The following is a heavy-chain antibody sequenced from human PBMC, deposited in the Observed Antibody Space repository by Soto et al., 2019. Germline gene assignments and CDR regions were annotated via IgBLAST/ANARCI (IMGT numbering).Heavy chain of an antibody. CDR1: GYTLTELS. D-gene: IGHD3-16*02. V-gene: IGHV1-24*01. CDR2: FDPEDGET. J-gene: IGHJ5*02. Sequence: QVQLVQSGAEVKKPGASVKVSCKVSGYTLTELSMHWVRQAPGKGLEWMGGFDPEDGETIYAQKFQGRVTMTEDTSTDTAYMELSSLRSEDTAVYYCATEFMITFGGVIVRQNWFDPWGQGTLVTVSS. CDR3: ATEFMITFGGVIVRQNWFDP.